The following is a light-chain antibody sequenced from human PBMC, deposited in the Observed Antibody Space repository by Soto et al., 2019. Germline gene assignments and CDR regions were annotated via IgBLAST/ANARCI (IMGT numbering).Light chain of an antibody. CDR2: DAS. CDR1: QSVSSSY. CDR3: QQRSNWPLT. Sequence: EFVLTQSPVTLSLSPGERATLSCRASQSVSSSYLAWYQQKPGQAPRLLIYDASNRATGIPARFSGSGSGTDFTLTISSLEPEDFAVYYCQQRSNWPLTFGGGTKVDI. J-gene: IGKJ4*01. V-gene: IGKV3D-20*02.